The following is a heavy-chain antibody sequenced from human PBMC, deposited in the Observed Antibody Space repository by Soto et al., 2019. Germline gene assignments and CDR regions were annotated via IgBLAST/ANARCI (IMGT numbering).Heavy chain of an antibody. D-gene: IGHD2-15*01. J-gene: IGHJ6*02. V-gene: IGHV4-4*07. Sequence: RSLTCTVSGGSISSYYWSWIRQPAGKGLEWIGRIYTSGSTNYNPSLKSRVTMSVDTSKNQFSLKLSSVTAADTAVYYCARDWGYCSGGSCYSYGMDVWGQGTTVTVSS. CDR3: ARDWGYCSGGSCYSYGMDV. CDR2: IYTSGST. CDR1: GGSISSYY.